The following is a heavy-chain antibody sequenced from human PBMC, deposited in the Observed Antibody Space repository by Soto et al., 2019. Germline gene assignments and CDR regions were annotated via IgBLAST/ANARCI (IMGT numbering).Heavy chain of an antibody. V-gene: IGHV3-74*01. Sequence: GGSLRLSCAASGFTFSTYWMHWVRQAPGKGLVWVSRINSDGSSTSYADSVKGRFTISRDNAKNTLYLQMNSLRAEDTAVYYCAREEAGSRYLQHWGQGTLVTVSS. CDR1: GFTFSTYW. CDR2: INSDGSST. D-gene: IGHD3-10*01. J-gene: IGHJ1*01. CDR3: AREEAGSRYLQH.